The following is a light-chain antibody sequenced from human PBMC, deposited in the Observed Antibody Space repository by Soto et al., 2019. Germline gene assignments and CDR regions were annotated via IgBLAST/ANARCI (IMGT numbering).Light chain of an antibody. CDR3: QHYNSYSEA. CDR2: KAS. V-gene: IGKV1-5*03. CDR1: QTISSW. J-gene: IGKJ1*01. Sequence: IQVTQCPSCLSASFGSRVTIIYRASQTISSWLAWYQQKPGKAPKLLIYKASTLKSGVPSRFSGSGSGTEFTLTISSLQPDDFATYYCQHYNSYSEAFGQGTKVDI.